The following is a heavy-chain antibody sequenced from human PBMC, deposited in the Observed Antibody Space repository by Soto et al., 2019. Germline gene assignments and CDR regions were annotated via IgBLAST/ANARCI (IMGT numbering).Heavy chain of an antibody. V-gene: IGHV4-59*01. CDR3: ARAAAYCSSTSCYEGSVYFDY. J-gene: IGHJ4*02. Sequence: SETLSLTCTVSGGSISSYYWSWIRQPPGKGLEWIGYIYYSGSTNYNPSLKSRVTITVDTSKNQFSLKLGSVTAADTAVYYCARAAAYCSSTSCYEGSVYFDYWGQGTLVTVSS. D-gene: IGHD2-2*01. CDR1: GGSISSYY. CDR2: IYYSGST.